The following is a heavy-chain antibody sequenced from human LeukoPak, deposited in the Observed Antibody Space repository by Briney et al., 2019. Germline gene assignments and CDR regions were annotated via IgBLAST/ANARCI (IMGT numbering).Heavy chain of an antibody. Sequence: GGTLRLSCAASGFSFSSDGMSWVRQAPGKGLEWVSGILGGAGSTYYADSVKGRFTISRDNSKNTMYLQMNSLRVEDTAVYYCLRGDRRDYWGQGTLVTVSS. J-gene: IGHJ4*02. CDR2: ILGGAGST. CDR1: GFSFSSDG. V-gene: IGHV3-23*01. CDR3: LRGDRRDY.